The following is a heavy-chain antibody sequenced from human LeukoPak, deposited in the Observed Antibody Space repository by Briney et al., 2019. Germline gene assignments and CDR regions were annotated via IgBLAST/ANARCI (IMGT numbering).Heavy chain of an antibody. J-gene: IGHJ4*02. CDR2: SYYSGSA. D-gene: IGHD1-26*01. Sequence: SETLSLTCTVSGDSISSYYWSWIRQPPGEGLEFIGYSYYSGSATYHPSLKSRVTISLDTSKNQFSLRLSSVTAADTAVYYCARGGRSFVYYFDFWGQGALITVTS. V-gene: IGHV4-59*01. CDR1: GDSISSYY. CDR3: ARGGRSFVYYFDF.